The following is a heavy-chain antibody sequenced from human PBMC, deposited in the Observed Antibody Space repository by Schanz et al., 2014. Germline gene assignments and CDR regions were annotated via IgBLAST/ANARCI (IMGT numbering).Heavy chain of an antibody. CDR3: ARDSGSSSWYPSDY. Sequence: VQLVESGGGVVQPGRSLRLSCATSGLNFDYYGMNWVRQAPGKGLEWVSGIGGSGGSIDYADSVKGRFTISRDNAKNSLYLQMNSLRAEDTALYYCARDSGSSSWYPSDYWGQGTLVTVSS. D-gene: IGHD6-13*01. V-gene: IGHV3-20*04. CDR2: IGGSGGSI. J-gene: IGHJ4*02. CDR1: GLNFDYYG.